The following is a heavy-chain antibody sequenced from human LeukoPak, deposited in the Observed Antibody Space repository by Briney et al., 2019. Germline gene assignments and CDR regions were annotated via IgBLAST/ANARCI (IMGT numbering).Heavy chain of an antibody. J-gene: IGHJ6*03. V-gene: IGHV1-8*03. Sequence: ASVKVSCKASGYTLTSYDINWVRQATGQGLEWMGWMNPNSGNTGYAQKFQGRVTITRNTSISTAYMELSSLRSEDTAVYYCARGLGCSSTSCYTSDYYYYMDVWGKGTTVTVSS. D-gene: IGHD2-2*02. CDR1: GYTLTSYD. CDR2: MNPNSGNT. CDR3: ARGLGCSSTSCYTSDYYYYMDV.